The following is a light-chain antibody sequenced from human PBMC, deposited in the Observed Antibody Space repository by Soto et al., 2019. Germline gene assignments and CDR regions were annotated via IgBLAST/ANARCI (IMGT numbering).Light chain of an antibody. V-gene: IGKV3-20*01. J-gene: IGKJ5*01. Sequence: EIVLTQSPGTLSLSPGERATLSCRASQSVSSSYLAWYQQKPGQAPRLLIYGASSRATGIPDRFSGSGSGTHFTLTISRLEHEHFAVYYCQQYDSSPITFGQGTRLEIK. CDR2: GAS. CDR3: QQYDSSPIT. CDR1: QSVSSSY.